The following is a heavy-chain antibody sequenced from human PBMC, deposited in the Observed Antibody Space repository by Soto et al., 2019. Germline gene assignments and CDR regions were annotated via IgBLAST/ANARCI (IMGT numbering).Heavy chain of an antibody. CDR1: GGSINSSSYF. D-gene: IGHD6-19*01. CDR2: IYYSGGT. CDR3: ARHYSSGSRNWFDP. Sequence: SETLSLTCSVSGGSINSSSYFWGWVRQPPGKGLEWIGSIYYSGGTYYNPSLRSRVTISVDTSKNQFSLKLSSVTAADTAVFYCARHYSSGSRNWFDPWGQGTLVTVSS. V-gene: IGHV4-39*01. J-gene: IGHJ5*02.